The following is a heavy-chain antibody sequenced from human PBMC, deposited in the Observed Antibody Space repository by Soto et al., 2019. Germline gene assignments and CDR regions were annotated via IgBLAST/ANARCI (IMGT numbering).Heavy chain of an antibody. D-gene: IGHD2-15*01. J-gene: IGHJ4*02. CDR1: GYTFTRYY. CDR3: ATGGDVGVAPVVLLHAFDY. V-gene: IGHV1-46*01. Sequence: QVQLVQSGAEVKKPGASVKLSCKASGYTFTRYYIHWVRQAPRHGIEWMGLINPSGGSTSYPQKFQDRVTMTRDTSTNTVYLQLRSLRSVDTAVYFCATGGDVGVAPVVLLHAFDYWGQGALVTVSS. CDR2: INPSGGST.